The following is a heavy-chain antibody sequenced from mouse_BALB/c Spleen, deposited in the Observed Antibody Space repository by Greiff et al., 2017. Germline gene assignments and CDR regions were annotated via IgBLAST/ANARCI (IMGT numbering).Heavy chain of an antibody. CDR3: ARDDGNYPYFDY. Sequence: EVKLQESGGGLVKPGGSLKLSCAASGFTFSDYYMYWVRQTPEKRLEWVATISDGGSYTYYPDSVKGRFTISRDNAKNNLYLQMSSLKSEDTAMYYCARDDGNYPYFDYWGQGTTLTVSS. D-gene: IGHD2-1*01. V-gene: IGHV5-4*02. J-gene: IGHJ2*01. CDR1: GFTFSDYY. CDR2: ISDGGSYT.